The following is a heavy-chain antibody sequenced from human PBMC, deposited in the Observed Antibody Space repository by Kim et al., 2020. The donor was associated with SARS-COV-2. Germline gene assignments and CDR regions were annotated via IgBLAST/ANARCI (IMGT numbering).Heavy chain of an antibody. D-gene: IGHD3-10*01. CDR3: ARDTLSAYYYGSETRANFDY. CDR2: ISAYNGNT. Sequence: ASVKVSCKASGYTFTSYGISWVRQAPGQGLEWMGWISAYNGNTNYAQKLQGRVTMTTDTSTSTAYMELRSLRSDDTAVYYCARDTLSAYYYGSETRANFDYWGQGTLVTVSS. J-gene: IGHJ4*02. CDR1: GYTFTSYG. V-gene: IGHV1-18*04.